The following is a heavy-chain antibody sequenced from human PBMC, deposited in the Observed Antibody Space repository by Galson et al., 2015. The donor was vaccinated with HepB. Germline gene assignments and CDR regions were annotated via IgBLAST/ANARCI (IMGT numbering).Heavy chain of an antibody. D-gene: IGHD7-27*01. V-gene: IGHV3-15*01. CDR2: IRTKTDGGTT. Sequence: SLRLSCAASGFTFNNAWMNWVRQAPGRGLEWVGRIRTKTDGGTTDYTAPVKGRFTILRDDSKNTLYLQMTSLKTEDTAVYFCTAQKLGRGAFDIWGQGTMVTVSS. J-gene: IGHJ3*02. CDR3: TAQKLGRGAFDI. CDR1: GFTFNNAW.